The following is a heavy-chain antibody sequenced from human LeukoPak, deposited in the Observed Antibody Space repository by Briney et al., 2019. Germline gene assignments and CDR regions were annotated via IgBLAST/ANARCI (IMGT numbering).Heavy chain of an antibody. CDR1: GFTFSNYA. V-gene: IGHV3-23*01. D-gene: IGHD6-19*01. CDR3: ARVGSSGWGFDY. J-gene: IGHJ4*02. CDR2: VSAGGGET. Sequence: GGSLRLSCAASGFTFSNYAMNWVRQAPGKGLEWVSSVSAGGGETFYGDSVKGRFIVSRDNSKNTLYLQMKTLRAEDTATYYCARVGSSGWGFDYWGQGTLVTVSS.